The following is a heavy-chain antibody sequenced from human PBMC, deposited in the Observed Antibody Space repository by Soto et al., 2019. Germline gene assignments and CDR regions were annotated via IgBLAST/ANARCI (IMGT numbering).Heavy chain of an antibody. CDR1: GGSISLAGYY. CDR2: IYHSGST. V-gene: IGHV4-30-2*01. J-gene: IGHJ5*02. CDR3: ARVPGP. D-gene: IGHD3-10*01. Sequence: PSETLSLTCTVSGGSISLAGYYWNWIRQHPGKGLEWIGYIYHSGSTYYNPSLKSRVTISVDRSKNQFSLKLSSVTAADTAVYYCARVPGPWGQGTLVTVSS.